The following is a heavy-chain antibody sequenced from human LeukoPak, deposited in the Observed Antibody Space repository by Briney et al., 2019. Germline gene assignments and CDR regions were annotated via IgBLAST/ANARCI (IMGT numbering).Heavy chain of an antibody. Sequence: ASVKVSCKASGYTFTSYGISWVRQAPGQGREWMGWISAYNGNTNYAQKLQGRVTMTTDTSTSTAYMELRSLRSDDTAVYYCARDGGSSWYHTYSYYYYYYMDVWGKGTTVTVSS. J-gene: IGHJ6*03. V-gene: IGHV1-18*01. CDR1: GYTFTSYG. D-gene: IGHD6-13*01. CDR3: ARDGGSSWYHTYSYYYYYYMDV. CDR2: ISAYNGNT.